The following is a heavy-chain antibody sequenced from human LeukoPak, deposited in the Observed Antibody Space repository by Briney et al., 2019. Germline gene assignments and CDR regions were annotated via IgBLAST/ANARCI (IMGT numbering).Heavy chain of an antibody. Sequence: GGSLRLSCAASGFTFDDYAMHWVRQAPGKGLEWVSGISWNSGSIGYADSVKGRFTISRDNAKNSLYLQMNSLRAEDTAVYYCARIPCGGDCYFGDYWGQGTLVTVSS. CDR3: ARIPCGGDCYFGDY. D-gene: IGHD2-21*02. CDR1: GFTFDDYA. V-gene: IGHV3-9*01. J-gene: IGHJ4*02. CDR2: ISWNSGSI.